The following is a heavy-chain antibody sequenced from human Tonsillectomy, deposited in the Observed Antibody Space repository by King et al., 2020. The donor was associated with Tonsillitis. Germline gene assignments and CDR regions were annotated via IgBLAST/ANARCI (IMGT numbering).Heavy chain of an antibody. J-gene: IGHJ4*02. CDR3: ARGGAAAGD. D-gene: IGHD6-13*01. CDR1: GYTFIGYY. Sequence: QLVQSGAEVKKPGASVKVSCKTSGYTFIGYYMHWVRQAPGQGLEWMGWINPISGDTNYTQKFQGRLTMTGDTSISTAYMELTSLRSDDTAVYFCARGGAAAGDWGQGTLVTVSS. CDR2: INPISGDT. V-gene: IGHV1-2*02.